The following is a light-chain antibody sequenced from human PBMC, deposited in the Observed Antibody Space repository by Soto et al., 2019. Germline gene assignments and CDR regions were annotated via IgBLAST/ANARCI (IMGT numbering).Light chain of an antibody. Sequence: DIVLTQSPVTLSLSPGERATLSCRASQSLRSSYLAWYQQNPGQAPRLLMYGASNRAAGFPDRFSDSGAGTDFPLTISRLEPVDFAVYCCHCQQFAESSLYSFGQGTKVEMK. CDR1: QSLRSSY. CDR2: GAS. V-gene: IGKV3-20*01. J-gene: IGKJ2*01. CDR3: HCQQFAESSLYS.